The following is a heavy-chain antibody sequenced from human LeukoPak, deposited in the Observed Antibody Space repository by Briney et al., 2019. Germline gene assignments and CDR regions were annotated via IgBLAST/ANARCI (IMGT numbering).Heavy chain of an antibody. CDR2: IYYSGST. Sequence: SETLSLTCTVSGGSISSYYWSWIRQPPGKGLEWIGYIYYSGSTNYNPSLKSRVTISVDTSKNQFSLKLSSVTAADTAVYYCARDGITCTRDYWGQGALVTVSS. CDR3: ARDGITCTRDY. J-gene: IGHJ4*02. V-gene: IGHV4-59*01. CDR1: GGSISSYY. D-gene: IGHD1-7*01.